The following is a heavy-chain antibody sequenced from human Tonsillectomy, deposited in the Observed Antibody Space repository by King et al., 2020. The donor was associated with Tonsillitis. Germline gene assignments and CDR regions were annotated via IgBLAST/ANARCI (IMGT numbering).Heavy chain of an antibody. CDR3: AKVNDSSGYHDAFDI. CDR1: GCTFSSYA. D-gene: IGHD3-22*01. J-gene: IGHJ3*02. Sequence: VQLVESGGGLVQPGGSLRLSCAASGCTFSSYAMSWVRQAPGKGLEWVSAISGGGGNTYYADSVKGRFTISRDISKNTLYLQMNSLRAEDTAVYYCAKVNDSSGYHDAFDIWGLGTMVTVSS. V-gene: IGHV3-23*04. CDR2: ISGGGGNT.